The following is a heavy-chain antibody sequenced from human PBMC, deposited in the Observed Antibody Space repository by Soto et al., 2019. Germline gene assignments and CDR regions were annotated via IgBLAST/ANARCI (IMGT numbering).Heavy chain of an antibody. D-gene: IGHD3-10*01. Sequence: HPGGSLRLSCLASGFTFSDYAMTWVRHVPGRGLEWVASLDGAGGSTYYADSVRGRFTISRDNSQNTLFLQMKRRTVDDTAIYYCTAPRDEYGSGVSWFTYGMDIWGQGTTVTVSS. CDR3: TAPRDEYGSGVSWFTYGMDI. CDR1: GFTFSDYA. V-gene: IGHV3-23*01. J-gene: IGHJ6*02. CDR2: LDGAGGST.